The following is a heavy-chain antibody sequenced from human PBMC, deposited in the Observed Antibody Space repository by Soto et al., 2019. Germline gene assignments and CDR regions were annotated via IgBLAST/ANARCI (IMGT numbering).Heavy chain of an antibody. V-gene: IGHV3-53*05. CDR1: GFTVSSNY. D-gene: IGHD3-10*01. Sequence: GGSLRLSCAASGFTVSSNYMSWVRQAPGKGLEWVSVIYSGGSTYYADSVKGRFTISRDNSKNTLYLQMNSLRAEDTAVYYCARVGPSYGSGSYSPFDYWGQGTLVTVSS. J-gene: IGHJ4*02. CDR3: ARVGPSYGSGSYSPFDY. CDR2: IYSGGST.